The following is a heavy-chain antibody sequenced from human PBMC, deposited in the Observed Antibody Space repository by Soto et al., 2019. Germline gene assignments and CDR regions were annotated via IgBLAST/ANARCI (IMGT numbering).Heavy chain of an antibody. Sequence: GGSLRLSCAASGFTFSSYGMHWVRQAPGKGLEWVAVIWYDGSNKYYADSVKGRFTISRDNSKNTLYLQMNSLRAEDTAVYYCAREGKWELLGNYYYYGMDVWGQGTTVTVSS. J-gene: IGHJ6*02. V-gene: IGHV3-33*01. CDR1: GFTFSSYG. D-gene: IGHD1-26*01. CDR3: AREGKWELLGNYYYYGMDV. CDR2: IWYDGSNK.